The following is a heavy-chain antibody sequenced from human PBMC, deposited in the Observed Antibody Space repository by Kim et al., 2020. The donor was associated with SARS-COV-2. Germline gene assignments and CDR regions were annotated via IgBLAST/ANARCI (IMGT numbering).Heavy chain of an antibody. Sequence: DYAVSVKSRITINPDTSKNQFSLQLNSVTPEDTAVYYCVVDTMKGGVFHYWGQGTLVTVSS. V-gene: IGHV6-1*01. D-gene: IGHD5-12*01. J-gene: IGHJ4*02. CDR3: VVDTMKGGVFHY.